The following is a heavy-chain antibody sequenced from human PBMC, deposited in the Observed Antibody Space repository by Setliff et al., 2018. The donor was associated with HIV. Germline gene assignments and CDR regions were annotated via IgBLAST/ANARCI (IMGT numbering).Heavy chain of an antibody. CDR2: ITTYSTNT. CDR3: AAEHRHYYYMDV. CDR1: GYTSVDYG. Sequence: ASVKVSCKTSGYTSVDYGFSWVRQAPGQGLEWMGWITTYSTNTNLAQKFQGRVTMTTDTSTRTVYMELRDLRSDDTAVHYCAAEHRHYYYMDVWGQGTTVTVS. J-gene: IGHJ6*03. V-gene: IGHV1-18*01.